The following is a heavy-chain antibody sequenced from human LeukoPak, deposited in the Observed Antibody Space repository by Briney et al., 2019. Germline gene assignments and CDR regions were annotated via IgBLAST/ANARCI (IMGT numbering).Heavy chain of an antibody. CDR1: GFTFSSYA. J-gene: IGHJ4*02. Sequence: GGSLRLSCVVSGFTFSSYAMHWVRQAPGKGLEWVSTVSTSGGGTYYADSVKGRFTISRDNSKKTLYLQMNSLRAEDTAVYYCAKRYNSEYLSPVQNWGQGTLVTVSA. V-gene: IGHV3-23*01. D-gene: IGHD1-1*01. CDR3: AKRYNSEYLSPVQN. CDR2: VSTSGGGT.